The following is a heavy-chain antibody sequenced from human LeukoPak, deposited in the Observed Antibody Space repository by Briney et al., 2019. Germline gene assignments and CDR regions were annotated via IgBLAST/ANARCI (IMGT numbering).Heavy chain of an antibody. CDR1: GFTFSSYW. J-gene: IGHJ4*02. Sequence: PGGALRLSCAASGFTFSSYWMSWGRQAPGKRLEWVANIKQDGSEKYYVDSVKGRFTISRDNAKNSLYLQMNSLRAEDTAVYYCASGSSGYYQPFDYWGQGTLVTVSS. CDR3: ASGSSGYYQPFDY. V-gene: IGHV3-7*01. CDR2: IKQDGSEK. D-gene: IGHD3-22*01.